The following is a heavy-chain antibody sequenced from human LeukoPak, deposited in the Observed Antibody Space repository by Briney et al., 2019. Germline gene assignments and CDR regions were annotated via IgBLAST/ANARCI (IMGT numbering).Heavy chain of an antibody. CDR1: GYTFIVYW. Sequence: ASVTVSCTASGYTFIVYWMHWVRQAPGQGLEWMGCINSNSGLPKYAQKFQGRVTLTRDTFISTAYMEVASLTSDDTAIYFCARENRGSGTYYGSNYYLDVWGKGTTVTVSS. V-gene: IGHV1-2*02. D-gene: IGHD3-10*01. CDR2: INSNSGLP. CDR3: ARENRGSGTYYGSNYYLDV. J-gene: IGHJ6*03.